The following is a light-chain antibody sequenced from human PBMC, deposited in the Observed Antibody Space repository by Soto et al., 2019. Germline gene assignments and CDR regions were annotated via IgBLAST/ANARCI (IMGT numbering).Light chain of an antibody. J-gene: IGKJ3*01. CDR1: QSVSKY. CDR2: DIS. V-gene: IGKV3-11*01. Sequence: EIVLTQSPATLSLSPGETATLSCRASQSVSKYLAWYQQRPGQAPRLLISDISNRATGIPARFRGSGSGTDFALTISSLESEDFAMYYCQHRTNWPPIFTFGPGTRVDIK. CDR3: QHRTNWPPIFT.